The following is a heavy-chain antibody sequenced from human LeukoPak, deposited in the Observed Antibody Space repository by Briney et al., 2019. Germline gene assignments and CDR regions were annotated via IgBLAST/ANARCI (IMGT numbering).Heavy chain of an antibody. CDR1: GGSISSGGYY. CDR2: INHSGST. V-gene: IGHV4-39*07. J-gene: IGHJ4*02. Sequence: SETLSLTCTVSGGSISSGGYYWSWIRQPPGKGLEWIGEINHSGSTNYNPSLKSRVTISVDTSKDQFSLKLSSVTAADTAVYYCARGASGYYYMFVYWGQGTLVTVSS. CDR3: ARGASGYYYMFVY. D-gene: IGHD3-22*01.